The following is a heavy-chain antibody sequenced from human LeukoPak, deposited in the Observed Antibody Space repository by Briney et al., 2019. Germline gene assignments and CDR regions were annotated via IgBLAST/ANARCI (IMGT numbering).Heavy chain of an antibody. D-gene: IGHD6-6*01. CDR1: GGSISSGGYY. V-gene: IGHV4-31*03. CDR2: IYYSGST. J-gene: IGHJ3*01. CDR3: ARWGDKSSSSARVAFDF. Sequence: SETLSLTCTVSGGSISSGGYYWSWLRQHPGKGLEWIGYIYYSGSTYYNPSLKRRVTISVNTTKNQFSLKLSSVTAADTAVDYCARWGDKSSSSARVAFDFWGQGIMVTVSS.